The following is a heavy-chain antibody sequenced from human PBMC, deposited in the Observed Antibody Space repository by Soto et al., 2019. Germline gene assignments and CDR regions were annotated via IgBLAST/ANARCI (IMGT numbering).Heavy chain of an antibody. J-gene: IGHJ4*02. CDR1: GYTFTNYG. Sequence: QVQLVQSGPEVKKPGASVKVSCKTSGYTFTNYGVSWVRQAPGQGLEWMGWISGYNGNTNYAQNLQGRVTMTTDTSTTKDYMELRSLTSGDTAVYYCARGGGGFEDSWGQGTLVTVSS. CDR2: ISGYNGNT. D-gene: IGHD3-10*01. V-gene: IGHV1-18*01. CDR3: ARGGGGFEDS.